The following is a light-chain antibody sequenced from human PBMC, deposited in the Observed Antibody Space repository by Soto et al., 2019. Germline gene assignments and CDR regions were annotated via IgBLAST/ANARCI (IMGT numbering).Light chain of an antibody. Sequence: QSALTQPPSASGSPGQSVTISCTGTSSDVGGYNYVSWYQQHPGKAPKLMIYEVSKRPSGVPDRFSGSKSGNTASLTVSGLQAEDEADYYCGSWDNSLSVRVFGGGTKVTVL. J-gene: IGLJ2*01. CDR3: GSWDNSLSVRV. CDR1: SSDVGGYNY. CDR2: EVS. V-gene: IGLV2-8*01.